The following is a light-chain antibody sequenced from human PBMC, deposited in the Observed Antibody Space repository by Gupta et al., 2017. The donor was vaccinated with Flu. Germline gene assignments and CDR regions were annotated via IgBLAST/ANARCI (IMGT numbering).Light chain of an antibody. V-gene: IGKV1-5*03. CDR3: QQYNDGRT. CDR1: ESIVGW. CDR2: EAS. Sequence: DIQMTQSPSTLSASVGDRVTVPCRASESIVGWLAWYQQKPGKAPKLLLYEASSLESGVPSRFSGSGSGTEFTLTINGLQPDDSATYYCQQYNDGRTFGQGTKVEIK. J-gene: IGKJ1*01.